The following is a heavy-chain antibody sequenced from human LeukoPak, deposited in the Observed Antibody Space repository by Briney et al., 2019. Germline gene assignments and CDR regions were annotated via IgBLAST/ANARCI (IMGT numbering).Heavy chain of an antibody. V-gene: IGHV3-21*01. CDR2: ISGGSRHI. CDR3: ARDVLVDYGRDAFDI. D-gene: IGHD3-16*01. CDR1: GFTFSSYA. Sequence: GGSLRLSCAASGFTFSSYAMNWVRQAPAKGLEWVSSISGGSRHIYYAESVRGRFTISRDNAKNSLYLQMNSLRVEDTAVYYCARDVLVDYGRDAFDIWGQGTMVTVSS. J-gene: IGHJ3*02.